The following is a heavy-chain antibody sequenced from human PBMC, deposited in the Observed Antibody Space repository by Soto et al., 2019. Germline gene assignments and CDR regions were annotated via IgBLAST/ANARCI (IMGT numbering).Heavy chain of an antibody. V-gene: IGHV4-59*08. CDR1: GGSISDYY. D-gene: IGHD3-3*01. J-gene: IGHJ4*02. CDR2: IYDSGST. CDR3: ARQGFGRVIIRGYFDY. Sequence: PSETLYLTCTVSGGSISDYYWSWIRQTPGKGLEWIGNIYDSGSTNYNPSLKSRATISVDTSKNQFSLKLSSVTAADTAVYYCARQGFGRVIIRGYFDYWGQGTLVTVSS.